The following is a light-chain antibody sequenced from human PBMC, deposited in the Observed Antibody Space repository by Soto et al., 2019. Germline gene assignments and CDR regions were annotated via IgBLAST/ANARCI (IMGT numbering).Light chain of an antibody. Sequence: QSALTQPPSASGSPGQSVTISCTGTSNDIGAYNYVSWYQHHPGKVPKLLIYEVFRRPSGVPDRFSASKSGNTASLTVSGLQPEDDADYYCLSYVGRATGVFGSGTKVTDL. CDR3: LSYVGRATGV. V-gene: IGLV2-8*01. J-gene: IGLJ1*01. CDR1: SNDIGAYNY. CDR2: EVF.